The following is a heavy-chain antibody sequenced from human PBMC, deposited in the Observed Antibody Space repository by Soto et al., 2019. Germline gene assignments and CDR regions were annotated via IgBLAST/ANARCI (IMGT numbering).Heavy chain of an antibody. Sequence: SGPTLVNPTQTLTLTCTFSGFSLSTSGMRVSWIRQPPGKGLEWIGEIHHSGSTNYNPSLKSRLTMSVDTSKNQFSLRLTSVTAADTAVYYCARDTVTSTAQLWFTVRGAYFDSWGQGTLVTVSS. CDR2: IHHSGST. D-gene: IGHD5-18*01. J-gene: IGHJ4*02. V-gene: IGHV4-4*02. CDR3: ARDTVTSTAQLWFTVRGAYFDS. CDR1: GFSLSTSGMR.